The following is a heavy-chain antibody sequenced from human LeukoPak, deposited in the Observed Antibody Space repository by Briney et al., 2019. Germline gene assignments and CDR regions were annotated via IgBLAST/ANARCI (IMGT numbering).Heavy chain of an antibody. CDR1: GFTFSNYA. V-gene: IGHV3-30-3*01. CDR3: ATIGDRRTGELYRIDY. D-gene: IGHD7-27*01. CDR2: VSYDGSNK. Sequence: PWGSLTLSCAASGFTFSNYAMHWVRQAPGKGLEWVAVVSYDGSNKYYADSVKGRFTISRDNSKNTLYLQMNSLRAEDAAIYYCATIGDRRTGELYRIDYWGQGSLVSVYS. J-gene: IGHJ4*02.